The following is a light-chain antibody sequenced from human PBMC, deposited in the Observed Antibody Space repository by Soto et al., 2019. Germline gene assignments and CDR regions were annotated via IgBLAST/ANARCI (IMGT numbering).Light chain of an antibody. CDR1: QGTSNY. CDR2: AAS. Sequence: DIQMTQSPSSLSASVGDTVTITCRASQGTSNYLAWYQQKPGKVPKLLIYAASTLQSGVPSRFSGSGSGTDFTPTISRLQPEDVATYYCQKYNRAPKRFGQGTKVEIK. CDR3: QKYNRAPKR. V-gene: IGKV1-27*01. J-gene: IGKJ1*01.